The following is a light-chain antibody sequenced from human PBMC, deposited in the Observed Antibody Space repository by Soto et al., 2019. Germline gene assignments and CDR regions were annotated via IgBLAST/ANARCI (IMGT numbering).Light chain of an antibody. Sequence: DIQRTQYPSTLSASVGDRFTITCLASQSIDSWLAWYQHKPGKAPKLLIFKAYTLETGVPSRFSGSGSETEFTLTISSLQPDDSATYYCQPYNSYSRTFGPGTQVDIK. CDR2: KAY. J-gene: IGKJ1*01. V-gene: IGKV1-5*03. CDR3: QPYNSYSRT. CDR1: QSIDSW.